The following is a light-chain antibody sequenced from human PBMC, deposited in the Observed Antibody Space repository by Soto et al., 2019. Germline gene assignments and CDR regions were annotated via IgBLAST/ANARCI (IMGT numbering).Light chain of an antibody. CDR1: SSDFGGYNY. J-gene: IGLJ2*01. Sequence: QSVLTQPRSVSGSPGQSVTISCTGTSSDFGGYNYVSWYQQHPGKAPKLMIYDVSKRPSGVPDRFSGSKSGNTASLTISGLQAEDEADYYCCSYAGSYTVFGGGTKLTVL. CDR3: CSYAGSYTV. CDR2: DVS. V-gene: IGLV2-11*01.